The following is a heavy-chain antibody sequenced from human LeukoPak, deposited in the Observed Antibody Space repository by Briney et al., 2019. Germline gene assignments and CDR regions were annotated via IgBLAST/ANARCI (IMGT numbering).Heavy chain of an antibody. J-gene: IGHJ3*02. D-gene: IGHD3-22*01. CDR1: GFTFSNYW. CDR2: IKQDGSEK. V-gene: IGHV3-7*04. Sequence: PGGSLRLSCAASGFTFSNYWMSWVRQAPGKGMEWVANIKQDGSEKNYVESVKGRFIISRDNPKNSLYLQMNSLRAEDTAVYYCARESDSDGFGAFDIWGQGTMVTVSS. CDR3: ARESDSDGFGAFDI.